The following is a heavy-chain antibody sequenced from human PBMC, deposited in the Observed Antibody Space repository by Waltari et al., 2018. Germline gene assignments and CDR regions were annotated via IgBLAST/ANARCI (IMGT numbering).Heavy chain of an antibody. CDR2: IYTSGST. CDR1: GGSISSYY. D-gene: IGHD2-21*01. V-gene: IGHV4-4*07. Sequence: QVQLQESGPGLVKPSETLSLTCTVSGGSISSYYWSWIRQPAGKGLEWIGRIYTSGSTNYNPSLKSRVTMSVDTSKNQFSLKRSSVTAADTAVYYCARAYCGGDCSYYYYGMDVWGQGTTVTVSS. J-gene: IGHJ6*02. CDR3: ARAYCGGDCSYYYYGMDV.